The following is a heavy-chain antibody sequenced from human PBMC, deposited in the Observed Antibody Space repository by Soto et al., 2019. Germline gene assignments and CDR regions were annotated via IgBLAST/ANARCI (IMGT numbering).Heavy chain of an antibody. J-gene: IGHJ4*02. CDR2: SIPMFGTA. CDR1: GGTFSTYA. V-gene: IGHV1-69*12. Sequence: QVQLVQSGAEVKKPESSVKVSCKAPGGTFSTYAISWVRQAPGQGLEWMGGSIPMFGTANYAQRFQDRVTITADESTNTVYVELSSLRSDDTAVYFCASGTQLSLRRINNGYSGWGQGTLVTVST. CDR3: ASGTQLSLRRINNGYSG. D-gene: IGHD5-12*01.